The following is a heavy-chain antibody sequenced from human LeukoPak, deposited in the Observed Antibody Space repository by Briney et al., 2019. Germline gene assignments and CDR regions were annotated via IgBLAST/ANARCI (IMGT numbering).Heavy chain of an antibody. CDR2: ISGSGGST. CDR3: AKDRDQRTQFYYYYYGMDV. Sequence: GGSLRLSCAASGFTFSSYAMSWVRQAPGKGLEWVSAISGSGGSTYYADSVKGRFTISRDNSKNTLYLQMNSLRAEDTAVYYCAKDRDQRTQFYYYYYGMDVWGQGTTVTVSS. D-gene: IGHD2-2*01. CDR1: GFTFSSYA. J-gene: IGHJ6*02. V-gene: IGHV3-23*01.